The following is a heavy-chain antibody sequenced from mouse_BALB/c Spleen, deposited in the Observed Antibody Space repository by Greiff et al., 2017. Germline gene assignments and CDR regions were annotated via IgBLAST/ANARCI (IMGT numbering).Heavy chain of an antibody. CDR3: ATFDY. CDR1: GFNIKDTY. CDR2: IDPANGNT. Sequence: VQLKESGAELVKPGASVKLSCTASGFNIKDTYMHWVKQRPEQGLEWIGRIDPANGNTKYDPKFQGKATISADTSSNTSYLQLSSLTSEDTAVYFCATFDYWGQGTTLTVSS. V-gene: IGHV14-3*02. J-gene: IGHJ2*01.